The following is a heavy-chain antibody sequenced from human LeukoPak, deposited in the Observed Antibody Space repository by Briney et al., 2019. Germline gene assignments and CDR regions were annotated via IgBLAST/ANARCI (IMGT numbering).Heavy chain of an antibody. CDR1: GYTFTSYY. J-gene: IGHJ4*02. Sequence: ASVKVSCKASGYTFTSYYMHWVRQAPGQGLEWMGIINPSGGSTSYAQKFLGRVTMTRDTSTSTVYMELSSLRSEDTAVYYCARSIAAAGSLPNWGQGTLVTVSS. CDR2: INPSGGST. CDR3: ARSIAAAGSLPN. D-gene: IGHD6-13*01. V-gene: IGHV1-46*01.